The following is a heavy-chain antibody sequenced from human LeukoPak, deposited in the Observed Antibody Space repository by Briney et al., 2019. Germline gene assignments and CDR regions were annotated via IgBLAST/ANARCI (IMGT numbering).Heavy chain of an antibody. V-gene: IGHV3-30*03. CDR3: ARRQLVRDNYYGMDV. Sequence: QPGRSLRLSCAASRFTFSSYGIHWVRQAPGKGLEWVAVISYDGINKYYADSVKGRFTISRDNSKNTLYLQMNSLRAEDTAVYYCARRQLVRDNYYGMDVWGQGTTVTVSS. J-gene: IGHJ6*02. D-gene: IGHD6-6*01. CDR1: RFTFSSYG. CDR2: ISYDGINK.